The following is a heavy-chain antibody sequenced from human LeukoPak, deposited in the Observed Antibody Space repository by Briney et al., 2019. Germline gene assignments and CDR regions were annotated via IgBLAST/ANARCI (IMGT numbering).Heavy chain of an antibody. D-gene: IGHD3-3*01. CDR2: ISGSGGST. CDR3: AKGDHYDFWSGYSWFDH. Sequence: PGGSLRLSCAASGFTFSSYAMSWVRQAPGKGLEWVSAISGSGGSTYYADSVKGRFTISRDNSKNTLYLQMNGLRAEDTAVYYCAKGDHYDFWSGYSWFDHWGQGTLVTVSS. CDR1: GFTFSSYA. J-gene: IGHJ5*02. V-gene: IGHV3-23*01.